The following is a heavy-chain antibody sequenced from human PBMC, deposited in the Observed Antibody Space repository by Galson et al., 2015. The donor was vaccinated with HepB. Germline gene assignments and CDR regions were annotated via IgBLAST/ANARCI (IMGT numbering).Heavy chain of an antibody. J-gene: IGHJ4*02. Sequence: SLRLSCAASGFTFDDYAMHWVRQPPGKGLEWVPGISWNSDYIAYADSVKGRFTISRDNTKNSLYLQINDLRAEDTAFYYCARDVSAGSNWVSGFQFFDSWGQGTLVTVSS. CDR3: ARDVSAGSNWVSGFQFFDS. D-gene: IGHD6-13*01. CDR2: ISWNSDYI. CDR1: GFTFDDYA. V-gene: IGHV3-9*01.